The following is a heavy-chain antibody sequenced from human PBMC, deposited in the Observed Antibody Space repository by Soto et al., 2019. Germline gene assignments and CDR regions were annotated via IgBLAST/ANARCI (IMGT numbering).Heavy chain of an antibody. J-gene: IGHJ4*02. V-gene: IGHV4-31*03. CDR3: ARDNAGVTGGYQDY. Sequence: QVQLQESGPGLVKPSQTLSLTCTVSGGSISSGGYYWSWIRQHPGKSLEWIGYIYYSGSTYYIPSLKSRVTISVDTSKNQLSLKLSSVTAADTAVYYCARDNAGVTGGYQDYWGQGTLVTVSS. D-gene: IGHD2-8*02. CDR2: IYYSGST. CDR1: GGSISSGGYY.